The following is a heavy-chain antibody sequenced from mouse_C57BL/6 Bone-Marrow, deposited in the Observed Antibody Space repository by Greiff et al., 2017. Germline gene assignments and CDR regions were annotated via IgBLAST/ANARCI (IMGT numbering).Heavy chain of an antibody. J-gene: IGHJ4*01. CDR3: ARHYGNSYVYAMDY. V-gene: IGHV5-16*01. Sequence: EVKLVESERGLVQPGSSMKLSCTASGFTFSDYYMAWVRQVPEKGLEWVANINYDGSSTSYPDSLKGRFIISGDNAKNILYLQMSSLKSEDTATYYCARHYGNSYVYAMDYRGQGTSVTVSS. D-gene: IGHD1-1*01. CDR1: GFTFSDYY. CDR2: INYDGSST.